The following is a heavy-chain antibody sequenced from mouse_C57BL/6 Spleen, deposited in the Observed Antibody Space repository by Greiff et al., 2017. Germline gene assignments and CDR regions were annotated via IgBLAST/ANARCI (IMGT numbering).Heavy chain of an antibody. V-gene: IGHV1-4*01. Sequence: QVQLQQSGAELARPGASVKMSCKASGYTFTSYTMHWVKQRPGQGLEWIGYINPSSGYTKYNQKFKDKATLTADKSSSTAYMQLSSLTSEYSAVYYCAAGDSSGPIAYWGQGTLVTVSA. D-gene: IGHD3-2*02. CDR1: GYTFTSYT. J-gene: IGHJ3*01. CDR2: INPSSGYT. CDR3: AAGDSSGPIAY.